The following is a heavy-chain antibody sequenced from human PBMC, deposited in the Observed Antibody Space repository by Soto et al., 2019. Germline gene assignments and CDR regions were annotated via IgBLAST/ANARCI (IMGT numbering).Heavy chain of an antibody. CDR3: ARDAYYYDSSGSSPLHDY. J-gene: IGHJ4*02. V-gene: IGHV3-48*04. CDR2: ISSSGSTI. Sequence: PGGSLRLSCAASGFTFSSYAMHWDRQAPGKGLEWVSYISSSGSTIYYADSVKGRFTISRDNAKNSLYLQMNSLRAEDTAVYYCARDAYYYDSSGSSPLHDYWGQGTLVTVSS. CDR1: GFTFSSYA. D-gene: IGHD3-22*01.